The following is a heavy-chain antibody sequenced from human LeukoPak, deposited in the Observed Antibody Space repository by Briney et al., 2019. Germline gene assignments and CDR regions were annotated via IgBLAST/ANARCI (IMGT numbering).Heavy chain of an antibody. Sequence: GGSLRLSCAASGFTFSSYAMSWVRQAPGKGLEWVSAISDSGGSTYYADSVKGRFTISRDNSKNTLYLQMNSLRAEDTAVYYCASGAYYDFWSGSKGDAFDIWGQGTMVTVSS. V-gene: IGHV3-23*01. J-gene: IGHJ3*02. CDR2: ISDSGGST. CDR3: ASGAYYDFWSGSKGDAFDI. CDR1: GFTFSSYA. D-gene: IGHD3-3*01.